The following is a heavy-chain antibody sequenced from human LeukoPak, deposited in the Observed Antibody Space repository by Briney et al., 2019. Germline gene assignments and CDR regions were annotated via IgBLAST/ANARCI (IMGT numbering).Heavy chain of an antibody. CDR2: IWHDGSSK. D-gene: IGHD4-11*01. Sequence: PGRSLRLACAASGFIFSNDCIHSVRQAPGKGLEWVAVIWHDGSSKYYADSVKGRFTISTDNSENTEHLQMTSVRAEDTAVYYFAQDALSGFDYSSSLEYWGQGDLVSVSS. CDR1: GFIFSNDC. J-gene: IGHJ4*02. CDR3: AQDALSGFDYSSSLEY. V-gene: IGHV3-33*08.